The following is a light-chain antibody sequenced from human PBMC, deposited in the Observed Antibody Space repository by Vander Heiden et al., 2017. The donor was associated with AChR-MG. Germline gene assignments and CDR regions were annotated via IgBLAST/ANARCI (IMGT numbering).Light chain of an antibody. Sequence: EIVLTQSPGTLSLSPGERATLSCRASQSVSNTYLAWYQQKPGQAPRLLIYGASNRATGIPDKFSGSASGTDFTLTISRLEPEDFAVYYCQQYSSPPRYTFGQGTKLEIK. CDR2: GAS. V-gene: IGKV3-20*01. CDR1: QSVSNTY. J-gene: IGKJ2*01. CDR3: QQYSSPPRYT.